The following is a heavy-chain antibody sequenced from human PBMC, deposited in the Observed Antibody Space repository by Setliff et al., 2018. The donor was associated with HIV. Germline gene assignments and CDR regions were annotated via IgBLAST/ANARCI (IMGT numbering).Heavy chain of an antibody. J-gene: IGHJ6*02. CDR3: ARATFGMDV. Sequence: SLRLSCSASGFTFSSYAMHWVRQAPGKGLEWVALISNDGSGKRYAESVKGRFTISRDNSKNTLYLLMNSLRTEDTAVYFCARATFGMDVWGQGTAVTVSS. D-gene: IGHD3-16*01. CDR2: ISNDGSGK. CDR1: GFTFSSYA. V-gene: IGHV3-30*04.